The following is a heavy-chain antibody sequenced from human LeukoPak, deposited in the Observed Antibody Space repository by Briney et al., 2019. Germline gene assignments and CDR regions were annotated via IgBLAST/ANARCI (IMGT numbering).Heavy chain of an antibody. CDR3: TRQRGGFDY. D-gene: IGHD3-10*01. J-gene: IGHJ4*02. Sequence: SQTLSLTCALSGDSVSSDTVAWNWIRQSPSRGLEWLGRTYYRSKWHNDYAVSVKSRITINPDTSENQFSLQLTSVTPEDTAIYYCTRQRGGFDYWGQGTLVTVSS. CDR1: GDSVSSDTVA. V-gene: IGHV6-1*01. CDR2: TYYRSKWHN.